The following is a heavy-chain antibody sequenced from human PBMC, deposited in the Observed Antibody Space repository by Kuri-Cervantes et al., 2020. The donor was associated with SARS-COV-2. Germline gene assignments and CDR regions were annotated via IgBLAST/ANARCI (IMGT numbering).Heavy chain of an antibody. CDR3: ARGIAVAGAKYFDY. D-gene: IGHD6-19*01. CDR1: GGSISSYY. V-gene: IGHV4-4*07. Sequence: ESLKISCTVPGGSISSYYWTWIRQPAGKGLEWIGRLYTSGSTNYNPSLKSRVTISADTSKNQFSLNLSSVAAADTAVYYCARGIAVAGAKYFDYWGQGTLVTVSS. CDR2: LYTSGST. J-gene: IGHJ4*02.